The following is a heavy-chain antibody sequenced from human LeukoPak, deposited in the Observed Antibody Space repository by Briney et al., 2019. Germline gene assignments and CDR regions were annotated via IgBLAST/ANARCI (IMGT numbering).Heavy chain of an antibody. CDR2: IYHSGNT. D-gene: IGHD3-16*01. CDR1: GGSISSYY. CDR3: ARTYVPNSFDI. Sequence: SETLSLTCTVSGGSISSYYWSWIRQPPGKGLEWIGYIYHSGNTNYNPSLRSRVTISVDTSKNQFSLKLSSVTAADTAVYYCARTYVPNSFDIWGQGTIDTVSS. J-gene: IGHJ3*02. V-gene: IGHV4-59*01.